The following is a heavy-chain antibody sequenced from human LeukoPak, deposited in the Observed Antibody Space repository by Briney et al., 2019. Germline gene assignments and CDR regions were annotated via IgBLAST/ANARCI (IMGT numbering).Heavy chain of an antibody. D-gene: IGHD3-22*01. CDR1: GGSITGYH. CDR3: ARGKTYYDISKDAFDI. Sequence: PSETLSLTCTVSGGSITGYHWSWIRQPSGKGLEWIGYIYSSETTEYKPSLKSRVTISVDTSKNQFSLKLSSVTAADTAVYYCARGKTYYDISKDAFDIWGQGTMVTVSS. J-gene: IGHJ3*02. CDR2: IYSSETT. V-gene: IGHV4-59*01.